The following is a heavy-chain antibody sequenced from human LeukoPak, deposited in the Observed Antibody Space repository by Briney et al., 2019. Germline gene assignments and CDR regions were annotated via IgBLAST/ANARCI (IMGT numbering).Heavy chain of an antibody. D-gene: IGHD6-19*01. CDR1: GFTFSSYA. CDR2: ITATGGST. J-gene: IGHJ3*02. V-gene: IGHV3-23*01. CDR3: AKVRDSRDWYKDAFDI. Sequence: PGGSLRLSCAASGFTFSSYAMHWVRQAPGKGLEWVSAITATGGSTYYSASVKGRFTISRDNSKNTLYLQMSSLRAEDTAIYFCAKVRDSRDWYKDAFDIWGQGTMVTVSS.